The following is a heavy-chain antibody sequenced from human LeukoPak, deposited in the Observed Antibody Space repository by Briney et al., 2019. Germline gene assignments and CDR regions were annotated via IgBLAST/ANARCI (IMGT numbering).Heavy chain of an antibody. D-gene: IGHD6-6*01. V-gene: IGHV3-48*03. J-gene: IGHJ4*02. CDR3: ARESFAARWD. CDR1: GFTFSSYE. CDR2: ISSSGSTI. Sequence: GGSLRLSCAASGFTFSSYEMNWVRQAPGKGLEWVSYISSSGSTICNADSVKGRFTISRDNAKNSLYLQMNSLTAEDTAVYYCARESFAARWDWGQGTLVTVSS.